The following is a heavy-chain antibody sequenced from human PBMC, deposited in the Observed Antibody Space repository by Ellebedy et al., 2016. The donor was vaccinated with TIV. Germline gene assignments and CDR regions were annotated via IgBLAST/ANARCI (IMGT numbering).Heavy chain of an antibody. CDR3: AKDQGLWFGDLGGMDV. CDR1: GFTFNTYA. Sequence: GGSLRLSCAASGFTFNTYAMSWVRQAPGEGLEWVSAISGSGGTTYYADSVKGRFTISRDNSKNTLYLQMNSLRAEDTAVYYCAKDQGLWFGDLGGMDVWGQGTTVTVSS. J-gene: IGHJ6*02. CDR2: ISGSGGTT. V-gene: IGHV3-23*01. D-gene: IGHD3-10*01.